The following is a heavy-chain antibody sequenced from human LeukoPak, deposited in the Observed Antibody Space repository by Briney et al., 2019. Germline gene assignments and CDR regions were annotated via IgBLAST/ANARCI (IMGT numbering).Heavy chain of an antibody. J-gene: IGHJ5*02. V-gene: IGHV4-59*01. CDR3: ARVALDIAVLFDP. CDR1: GGSISSYY. CDR2: IYYSGST. Sequence: PSETLSLTCTVSGGSISSYYWSWIRQPPGKGLEWIGYIYYSGSTNYNPSLKSRVTISVGTSKNQFSLKLSSVTAADTAVYYCARVALDIAVLFDPWGQGTLVTVSS. D-gene: IGHD6-19*01.